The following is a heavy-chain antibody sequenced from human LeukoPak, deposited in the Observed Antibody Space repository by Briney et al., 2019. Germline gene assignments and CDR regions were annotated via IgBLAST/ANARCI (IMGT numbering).Heavy chain of an antibody. V-gene: IGHV3-33*01. CDR3: TRPHDY. CDR1: GFTFRSYG. J-gene: IGHJ4*02. CDR2: IWYDGSNK. Sequence: PGGSLRLSCAASGFTFRSYGMYWVRQAPGKGLEWVAVIWYDGSNKYYADSVKGRFTISRDNSKSTLYLQMNSLRAEDTAVYYCTRPHDYWGQGTLVTVSS.